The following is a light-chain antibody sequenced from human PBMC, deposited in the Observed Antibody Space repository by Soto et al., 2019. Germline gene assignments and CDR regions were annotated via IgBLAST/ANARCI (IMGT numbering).Light chain of an antibody. Sequence: DIQMTQSPSSVSASVGDRVTITCRASQGIGNWLAWYQQKPGKAPKLLISAASTLQSGVPSRFSGSGSGTDFTLTISSLQPEDFATYYCQQANSFLAITFGQGTRLEIK. CDR1: QGIGNW. V-gene: IGKV1-12*01. CDR3: QQANSFLAIT. J-gene: IGKJ5*01. CDR2: AAS.